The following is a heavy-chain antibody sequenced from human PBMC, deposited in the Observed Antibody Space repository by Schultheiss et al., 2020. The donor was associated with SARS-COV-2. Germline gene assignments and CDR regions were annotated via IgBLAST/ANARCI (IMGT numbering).Heavy chain of an antibody. CDR3: ARSGSGSGWYLDY. V-gene: IGHV4-59*11. J-gene: IGHJ4*02. D-gene: IGHD6-19*01. CDR1: GGSISTHF. CDR2: VSYSGST. Sequence: SETLSLTCTVSGGSISTHFWSWIRQPPGKGLEWIGHVSYSGSTDYNPSLKSRVTISVDTSKNQFSLKLSSVTAADTAVYYCARSGSGSGWYLDYWGQGTLVTVSS.